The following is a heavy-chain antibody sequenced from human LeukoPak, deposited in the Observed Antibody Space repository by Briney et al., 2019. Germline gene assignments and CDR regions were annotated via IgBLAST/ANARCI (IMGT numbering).Heavy chain of an antibody. D-gene: IGHD5-12*01. J-gene: IGHJ3*02. CDR1: GFTLSNYW. Sequence: GGSLRLSCAASGFTLSNYWMSWVRQAPGKGLEWVGNIKEDGTAKNYVVSVRGRFTISRDNAKNSLYLQMNSLRGEDTAVYYCTRDSGYNAFDIWGQGTMVTVSS. V-gene: IGHV3-7*01. CDR3: TRDSGYNAFDI. CDR2: IKEDGTAK.